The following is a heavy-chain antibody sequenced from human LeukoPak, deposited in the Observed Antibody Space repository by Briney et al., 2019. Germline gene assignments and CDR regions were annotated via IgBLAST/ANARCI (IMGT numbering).Heavy chain of an antibody. CDR1: GFPFSVYF. D-gene: IGHD4-17*01. V-gene: IGHV3-11*01. J-gene: IGHJ3*02. Sequence: GGSLRLSCEASGFPFSVYFMTWIRQAPGKGLEWLSFISSSGATIYYADSVKGRFTISRDNTKNSLYLQMHSLRAEVTAVYYCARPLYGDYASAFDIWGQGTMVTVSS. CDR3: ARPLYGDYASAFDI. CDR2: ISSSGATI.